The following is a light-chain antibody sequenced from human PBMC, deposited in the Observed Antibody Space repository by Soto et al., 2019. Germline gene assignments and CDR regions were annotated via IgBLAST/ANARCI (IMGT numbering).Light chain of an antibody. J-gene: IGLJ1*01. V-gene: IGLV2-14*01. CDR1: SSDAGGYNY. Sequence: QSAQTQPASVSGSPGQSITISCTGTSSDAGGYNYVSWYQQHPGKAPKLMIYDVSNRPSGVSNRFSGSKSGNTASLTISGLQAEDEADYYCSSYTSSSTLLYVFGTGTKLTVL. CDR2: DVS. CDR3: SSYTSSSTLLYV.